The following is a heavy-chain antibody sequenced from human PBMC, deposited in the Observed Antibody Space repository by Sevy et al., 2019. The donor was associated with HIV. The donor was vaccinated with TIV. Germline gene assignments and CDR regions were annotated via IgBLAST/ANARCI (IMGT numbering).Heavy chain of an antibody. V-gene: IGHV3-11*01. CDR2: ISSGGTIT. J-gene: IGHJ4*02. Sequence: GGSLRLSCVVSTFTFSDYYMTWIRQAPGKGLEWISHISSGGTITSHADSVKGRFTISRDNAKNSLYLQMNSLRAEDTAVYYCARVRYNYGSYYFDYWGQATLVTVSS. CDR1: TFTFSDYY. D-gene: IGHD5-18*01. CDR3: ARVRYNYGSYYFDY.